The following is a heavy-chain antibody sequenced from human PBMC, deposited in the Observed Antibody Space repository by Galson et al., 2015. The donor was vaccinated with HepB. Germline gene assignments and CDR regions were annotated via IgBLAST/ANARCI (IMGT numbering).Heavy chain of an antibody. CDR3: ARHGGGGWLSYYYYYGMDV. V-gene: IGHV4-39*01. Sequence: SETLSLTCTVSGGSISSSSYYWGWIRQPPGKGLEWIGSIYYSGSTYYNPSLKSRVTISVDTSKNQFSLKLSSVTAADTAVYYCARHGGGGWLSYYYYYGMDVWGQGTTVTVSS. CDR1: GGSISSSSYY. CDR2: IYYSGST. D-gene: IGHD2-15*01. J-gene: IGHJ6*02.